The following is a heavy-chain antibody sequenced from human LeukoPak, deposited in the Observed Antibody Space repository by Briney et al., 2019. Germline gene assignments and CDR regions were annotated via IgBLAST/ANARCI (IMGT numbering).Heavy chain of an antibody. CDR3: ARLLACGRAPCRTARFQFDS. CDR1: SYSISSDNY. Sequence: PSETLSLTCAVSSYSISSDNYWGWVRQPPGKGLEWIDSIYPTGNTYYNPSLKSRVAISVDTSKNQFSLKLTSIIAADTAVYYCARLLACGRAPCRTARFQFDSWGQGTLVAVSS. J-gene: IGHJ4*02. CDR2: IYPTGNT. D-gene: IGHD3-3*01. V-gene: IGHV4-38-2*01.